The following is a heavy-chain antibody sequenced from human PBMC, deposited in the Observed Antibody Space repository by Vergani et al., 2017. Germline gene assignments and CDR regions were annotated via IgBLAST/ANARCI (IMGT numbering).Heavy chain of an antibody. CDR3: AGDQERCSSTSCYGWFDP. CDR2: IIPILGTA. Sequence: QVQLVQSGAEVKKPGSSVKVSCKASGGTFSSYAISWVRQAPGQGLEWMGRIIPILGTANYAQKFQGRVTITADESTSTAYMELSSLRSEDTAVYYCAGDQERCSSTSCYGWFDPWGQGTLVTVSS. V-gene: IGHV1-69*11. J-gene: IGHJ5*02. CDR1: GGTFSSYA. D-gene: IGHD2-2*01.